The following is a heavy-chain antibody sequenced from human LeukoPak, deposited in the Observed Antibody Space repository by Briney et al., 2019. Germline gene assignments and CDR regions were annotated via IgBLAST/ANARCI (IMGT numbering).Heavy chain of an antibody. J-gene: IGHJ6*03. V-gene: IGHV1-8*01. CDR1: GYTFTSYD. CDR2: MNPNSGNT. D-gene: IGHD3-10*01. Sequence: ASVKVSCKASGYTFTSYDINWVRQATGQGLEWMGWMNPNSGNTGYAQKFQGRVTMTRNTSISTAYMELSSLRSEDTAVYYCARGGGGITMVRGVINGNYYMDVWGKGTTVTVSS. CDR3: ARGGGGITMVRGVINGNYYMDV.